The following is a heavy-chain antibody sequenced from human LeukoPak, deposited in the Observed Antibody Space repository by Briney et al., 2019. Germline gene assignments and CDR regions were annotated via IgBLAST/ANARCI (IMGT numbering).Heavy chain of an antibody. CDR1: GFTFSSYS. CDR2: ISSSSYI. Sequence: GGSLRLSCAASGFTFSSYSMNWVRQAPGKGLEWVSSISSSSYIYYSDSVKGRFTISRDNAKNSLYLQMNSLRAEDTAVYYCARLGGYYYMDVWGKGTTVTVSS. J-gene: IGHJ6*03. V-gene: IGHV3-21*01. D-gene: IGHD3-16*01. CDR3: ARLGGYYYMDV.